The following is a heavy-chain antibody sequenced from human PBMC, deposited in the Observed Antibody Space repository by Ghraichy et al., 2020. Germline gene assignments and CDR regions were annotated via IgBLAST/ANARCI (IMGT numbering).Heavy chain of an antibody. D-gene: IGHD1-26*01. CDR2: INPNSGGT. V-gene: IGHV1-2*02. J-gene: IGHJ4*02. Sequence: ASVKVSCKASGYTFTGYYMHWVRQAPGQGLEWMGWINPNSGGTNYAQKFQGRVTLTRDTSISTAYMELSRLRSDDTAVYYCARDPGSGGYRQTPSAAPDYWGQGNRVT. CDR1: GYTFTGYY. CDR3: ARDPGSGGYRQTPSAAPDY.